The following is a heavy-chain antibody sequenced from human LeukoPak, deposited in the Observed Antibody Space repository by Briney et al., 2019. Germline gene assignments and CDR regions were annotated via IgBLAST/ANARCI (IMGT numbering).Heavy chain of an antibody. Sequence: PETLSLTCTVSGYSISSGYYWGWIRQPPGKGLEWIGSFYHSGSTYYNPSLKSRITISVDTSKNQFSLKLSSVTAADTAVYYCARDRRGSWYPDYWGQGTLVTVSS. V-gene: IGHV4-38-2*02. CDR3: ARDRRGSWYPDY. CDR2: FYHSGST. J-gene: IGHJ4*02. D-gene: IGHD6-13*01. CDR1: GYSISSGYY.